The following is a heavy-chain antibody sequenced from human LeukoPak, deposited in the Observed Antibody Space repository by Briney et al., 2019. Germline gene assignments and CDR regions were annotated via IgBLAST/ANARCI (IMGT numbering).Heavy chain of an antibody. CDR3: ARHGAAADDY. CDR1: GYSFTTYW. J-gene: IGHJ4*02. V-gene: IGHV5-10-1*01. CDR2: INPSDSYT. Sequence: GESLKISCKRSGYSFTTYWISWVRQMPGKGLEWMGRINPSDSYTNYSPSFQGHVTISADKSISTAYLQWSSLKASDTAMYYCARHGAAADDYWGQGTLVTVSS. D-gene: IGHD6-13*01.